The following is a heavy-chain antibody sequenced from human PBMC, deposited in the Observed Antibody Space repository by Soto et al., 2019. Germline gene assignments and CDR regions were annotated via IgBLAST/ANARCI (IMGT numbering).Heavy chain of an antibody. Sequence: QVQLVQSGAEVKKPGSSVKVSCKASGGTFNSYALSWVRQASGQGLEWMGIINPSGGSTSYAQKFQGRVTMTRDTSTSTVYMELSSLRSEDTAVYYCARFSLDYYDSSGLYGMDVWGQGTTVTVSS. J-gene: IGHJ6*02. D-gene: IGHD3-22*01. CDR3: ARFSLDYYDSSGLYGMDV. V-gene: IGHV1-46*02. CDR2: INPSGGST. CDR1: GGTFNSYA.